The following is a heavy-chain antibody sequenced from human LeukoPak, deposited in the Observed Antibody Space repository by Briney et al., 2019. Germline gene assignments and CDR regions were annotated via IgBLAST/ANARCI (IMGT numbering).Heavy chain of an antibody. V-gene: IGHV4-34*01. CDR1: GGSFSGYY. Sequence: SETLSLTCAVYGGSFSGYYWGWIRQPPGKGLEWIGEINHSGSTNYNPSLKSRVTISVDTSKNQFSLKLSSVTAADTAVYYCARGSRISPPIARYCTNGVCYTLRYDYWGQGTLVTVSS. J-gene: IGHJ4*02. D-gene: IGHD2-8*01. CDR2: INHSGST. CDR3: ARGSRISPPIARYCTNGVCYTLRYDY.